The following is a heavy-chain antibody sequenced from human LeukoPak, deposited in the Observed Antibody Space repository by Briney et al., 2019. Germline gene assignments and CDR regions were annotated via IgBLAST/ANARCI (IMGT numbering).Heavy chain of an antibody. CDR2: ISGSGGST. V-gene: IGHV3-23*01. J-gene: IGHJ4*02. Sequence: PGGTLRLSCAASGFTFSGFAMSRVRPAPGQGLEWVSAISGSGGSTYYADSVKGRFTISRDNSKNTLYLQMNSLRAEDTAFYYCAKGPLSAGGWYEYWGQGTLVTVSS. CDR3: AKGPLSAGGWYEY. CDR1: GFTFSGFA. D-gene: IGHD6-19*01.